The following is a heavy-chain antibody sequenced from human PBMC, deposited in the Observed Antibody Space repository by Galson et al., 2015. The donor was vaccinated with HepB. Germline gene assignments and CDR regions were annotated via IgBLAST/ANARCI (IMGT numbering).Heavy chain of an antibody. V-gene: IGHV3-23*01. Sequence: SLRLSCAASGFTFSSYAMSWVRQAPGKGLEWVSAISGSGGSTYYAGSVRGRFSISRDNSKNTVYLQMDSLRAEDTAIYYCARGYYDSSGIFDYWGQGTLVTVSS. J-gene: IGHJ4*02. D-gene: IGHD3-22*01. CDR2: ISGSGGST. CDR3: ARGYYDSSGIFDY. CDR1: GFTFSSYA.